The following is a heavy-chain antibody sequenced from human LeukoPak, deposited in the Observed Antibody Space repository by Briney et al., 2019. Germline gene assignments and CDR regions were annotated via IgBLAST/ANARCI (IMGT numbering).Heavy chain of an antibody. CDR3: AKSGVTTSAMGIYYYYYMDV. D-gene: IGHD4-17*01. V-gene: IGHV3-30*02. J-gene: IGHJ6*03. CDR2: IRYDGTNK. CDR1: GFTFSSYG. Sequence: GGSLRLSCAASGFTFSSYGMHWVRQAPGKGLEWVALIRYDGTNKYYADSVKGRFTISRDNSKNTLYLQMNSLRAEDTAVYYCAKSGVTTSAMGIYYYYYMDVWGKGTTVTVSS.